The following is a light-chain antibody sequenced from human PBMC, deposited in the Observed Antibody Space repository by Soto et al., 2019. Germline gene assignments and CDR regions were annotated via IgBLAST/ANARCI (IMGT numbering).Light chain of an antibody. J-gene: IGKJ5*01. V-gene: IGKV1-33*01. CDR2: DAS. CDR3: QQYESLPLT. Sequence: DIQMTPSPSSLSASVGDRVTITCQASQDISNYLNWYQQKPGKAPKLLIYDASDLETGVPSRFSGSGSGTGFTFTISSLQPEDFATYYCQQYESLPLTFGQGTRLEIK. CDR1: QDISNY.